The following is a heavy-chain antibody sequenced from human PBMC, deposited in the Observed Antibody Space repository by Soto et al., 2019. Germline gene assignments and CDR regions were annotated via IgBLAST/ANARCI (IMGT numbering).Heavy chain of an antibody. V-gene: IGHV5-51*07. Sequence: PGESLKISCKDSGYSFTSYWIGWVHQMPGKGLEWMGMIYPGDSDTRYSPSFQGQVTISADKSISTAYLQWSSLKASDTAKYYCARLEITGTTIDYWGQGTLVTVSS. J-gene: IGHJ4*02. CDR2: IYPGDSDT. D-gene: IGHD1-7*01. CDR3: ARLEITGTTIDY. CDR1: GYSFTSYW.